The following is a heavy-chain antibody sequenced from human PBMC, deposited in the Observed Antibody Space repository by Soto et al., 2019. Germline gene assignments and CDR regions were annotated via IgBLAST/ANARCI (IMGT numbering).Heavy chain of an antibody. CDR2: TSYNGNNK. CDR3: AQDRSGSFPFYYGMDV. V-gene: IGHV3-30*18. Sequence: GGSLRLSCAASGFPFSDCSMHWVRQAPGKGLEWVASTSYNGNNKYYGDSVKGRFTISRDNSNATLYLQMNTVRAEDTAVYYCAQDRSGSFPFYYGMDVWGQGTTVTVSS. D-gene: IGHD1-26*01. CDR1: GFPFSDCS. J-gene: IGHJ6*02.